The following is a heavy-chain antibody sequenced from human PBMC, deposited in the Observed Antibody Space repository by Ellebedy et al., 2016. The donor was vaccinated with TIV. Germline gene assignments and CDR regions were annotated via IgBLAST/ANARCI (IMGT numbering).Heavy chain of an antibody. V-gene: IGHV4-34*01. J-gene: IGHJ4*02. CDR1: GGSFSDYY. D-gene: IGHD4-17*01. CDR2: INRSGST. CDR3: ARRKDYADYEGVYYFDY. Sequence: MPSETLSLTCAVYGGSFSDYYWSWIRQPPGKGLEWIGEINRSGSTNYNPSLKSRVTISVDTSKNQFSLNLRSVTAADTAVYYCARRKDYADYEGVYYFDYWGQGTLVTVSS.